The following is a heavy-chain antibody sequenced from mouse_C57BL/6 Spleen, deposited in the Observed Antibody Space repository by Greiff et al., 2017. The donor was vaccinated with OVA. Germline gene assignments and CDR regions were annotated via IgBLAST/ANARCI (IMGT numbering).Heavy chain of an antibody. D-gene: IGHD1-1*01. V-gene: IGHV1-69*01. CDR2: IDPSDSYT. Sequence: VQLQQSGAELVMPGASVKLSCKASGYTFTSYWMHWVKQRPGQGLEWIGEIDPSDSYTNYNQKFKGKSTLTVDKSSSTAYMQLSSLTSEDSAVYYCARGWPYGSSSWFADWGQGTLVTVSA. CDR3: ARGWPYGSSSWFAD. J-gene: IGHJ3*01. CDR1: GYTFTSYW.